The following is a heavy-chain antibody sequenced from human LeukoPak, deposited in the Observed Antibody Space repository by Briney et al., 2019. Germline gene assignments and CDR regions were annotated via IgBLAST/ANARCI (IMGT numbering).Heavy chain of an antibody. CDR3: ARAGVYSYGHVDY. V-gene: IGHV4-59*01. D-gene: IGHD5-18*01. CDR1: GGSISSYY. Sequence: PSETLSLTCTVSGGSISSYYWSWIRQPPGQGLEWIGYIYYTGSTNYNPSLKSRVTISVDMSKNQFSLKLSSVTAADTAVYYCARAGVYSYGHVDYWGHGTLVTVSS. CDR2: IYYTGST. J-gene: IGHJ4*01.